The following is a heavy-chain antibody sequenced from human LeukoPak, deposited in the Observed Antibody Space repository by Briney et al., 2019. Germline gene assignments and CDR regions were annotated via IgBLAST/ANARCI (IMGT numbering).Heavy chain of an antibody. V-gene: IGHV3-23*01. J-gene: IGHJ4*02. CDR1: GFIFSNYG. CDR2: ISPGGDNT. D-gene: IGHD3-22*01. Sequence: GESLRLSCAASGFIFSNYGMSWVRQAPGKGLQFVSTISPGGDNTYYADSVKGRFTISRDNSQNTVYLQMNNLRPEDTAEYYCARYFNSNGYRPFDNWGQGILVTVSS. CDR3: ARYFNSNGYRPFDN.